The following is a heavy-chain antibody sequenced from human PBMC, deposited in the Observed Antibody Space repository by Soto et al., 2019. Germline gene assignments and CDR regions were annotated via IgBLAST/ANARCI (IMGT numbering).Heavy chain of an antibody. Sequence: SGGGVVQPERSQRLSCTASKFTFASYVMHWVRQAPGEGLEWVALISFDGTNKYYADSVKGRFTISRDNSKNTMYLQMNSLRPEDTAVYYCAREMIPMIMGGMSAMDVWGQGTTVTVS. D-gene: IGHD3-22*01. J-gene: IGHJ6*02. V-gene: IGHV3-30*04. CDR2: ISFDGTNK. CDR3: AREMIPMIMGGMSAMDV. CDR1: KFTFASYV.